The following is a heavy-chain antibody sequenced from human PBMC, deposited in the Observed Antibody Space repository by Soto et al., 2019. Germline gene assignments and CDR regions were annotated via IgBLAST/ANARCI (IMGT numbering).Heavy chain of an antibody. Sequence: EVQVLESGGGLVQPGGSLRLSCAASGFTFSTNDMTWVRQAPGKGLEWVSTIRGSSGSTYYADSVKGRFTISRDNSKNTLYLQMNSRRAEDTALYYCAKDRQCAYWGQGTLVTVSS. V-gene: IGHV3-23*01. J-gene: IGHJ4*02. CDR1: GFTFSTND. CDR2: IRGSSGST. CDR3: AKDRQCAY.